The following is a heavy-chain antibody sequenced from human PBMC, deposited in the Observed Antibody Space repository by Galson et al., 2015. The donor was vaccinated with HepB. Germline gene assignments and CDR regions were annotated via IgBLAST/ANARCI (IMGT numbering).Heavy chain of an antibody. Sequence: SLRLSCAASGFTFSKYAMSWVRQAPGKGLEWVSAISGGSDITKHADSVRGRFSVSRDNSKNTLYLQMNSLRPEDTAIYYCAKRPNSGDSDFYFGSWGQGTLVTVSS. J-gene: IGHJ4*02. CDR1: GFTFSKYA. CDR2: ISGGSDIT. V-gene: IGHV3-23*01. D-gene: IGHD1-26*01. CDR3: AKRPNSGDSDFYFGS.